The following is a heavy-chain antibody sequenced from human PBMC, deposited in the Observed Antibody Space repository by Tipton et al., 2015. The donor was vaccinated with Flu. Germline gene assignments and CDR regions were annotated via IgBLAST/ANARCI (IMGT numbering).Heavy chain of an antibody. CDR3: ARERPPKGWLPYDAFDI. CDR1: GGSISSYY. V-gene: IGHV4-59*12. CDR2: IYYSGST. Sequence: TLSLTCTVSGGSISSYYWSWIRQPPGKGLEWIGYIYYSGSTHYNPSLKSRVTISVDTSKNQFSLKLSSVTAADTAVYYCARERPPKGWLPYDAFDIWGQGTMVTVSS. J-gene: IGHJ3*02. D-gene: IGHD5-24*01.